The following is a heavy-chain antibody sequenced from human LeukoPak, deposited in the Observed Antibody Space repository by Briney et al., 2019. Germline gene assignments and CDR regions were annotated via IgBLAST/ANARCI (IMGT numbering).Heavy chain of an antibody. Sequence: SQTLSLTCAISGDRVFSNSSCNWIRQSPSRGLEWLGRTYNRSKWYNDYGVSVKSRININPDTSKNHFSLQLSSVTPEDTAVYYCVRGGQGDGHSADEGFDIWGQGTMVTVS. CDR3: VRGGQGDGHSADEGFDI. V-gene: IGHV6-1*01. CDR1: GDRVFSNSS. J-gene: IGHJ3*02. D-gene: IGHD5-18*01. CDR2: TYNRSKWYN.